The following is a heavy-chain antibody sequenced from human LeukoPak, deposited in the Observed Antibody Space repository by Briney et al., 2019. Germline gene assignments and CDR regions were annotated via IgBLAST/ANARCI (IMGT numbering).Heavy chain of an antibody. V-gene: IGHV4-4*07. J-gene: IGHJ6*03. Sequence: PSETLSLTCTVSGGSISSYYWSWIRQPAGKGLEWIGRIYTSGSTNYNPSLKSRATISVDKSKNQFSLKLSSVTAADTAVYYCARERGGSGWSAYYYYYMDVWGKGTTVTVSS. CDR1: GGSISSYY. CDR2: IYTSGST. CDR3: ARERGGSGWSAYYYYYMDV. D-gene: IGHD6-19*01.